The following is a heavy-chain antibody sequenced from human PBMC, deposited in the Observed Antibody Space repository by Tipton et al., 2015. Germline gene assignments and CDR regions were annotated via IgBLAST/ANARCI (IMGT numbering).Heavy chain of an antibody. D-gene: IGHD4-17*01. J-gene: IGHJ4*02. V-gene: IGHV1-2*02. CDR1: GYTFTGNY. Sequence: QVQLVQSGPEVKKPGASVKVSCKASGYTFTGNYIHWVRQAPGQGLEWVGRINPNSGGANYAQIFQGRVTMTRDTSITTAYMELSRLKSNDTAVYYCARGRYGDRDFDYWGQGTLVTVSS. CDR3: ARGRYGDRDFDY. CDR2: INPNSGGA.